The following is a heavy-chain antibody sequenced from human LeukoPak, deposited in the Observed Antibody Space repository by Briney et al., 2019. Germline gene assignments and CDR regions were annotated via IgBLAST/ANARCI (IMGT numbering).Heavy chain of an antibody. D-gene: IGHD7-27*01. CDR1: GGPIRSSY. Sequence: PSDTLSLTCTVSGGPIRSSYWSWIRQPPGKGLEWIGHIYYSWTTRGSTNYNPSLKSRVTISVDASKNQFSLQVRSVTAADTAVYYCARGSGRYYYYGVDVWGQGTTVTVSS. CDR3: ARGSGRYYYYGVDV. V-gene: IGHV4-59*07. J-gene: IGHJ6*02. CDR2: IYYSWTTRGST.